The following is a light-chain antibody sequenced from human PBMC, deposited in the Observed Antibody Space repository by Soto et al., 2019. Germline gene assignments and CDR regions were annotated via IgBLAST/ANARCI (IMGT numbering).Light chain of an antibody. V-gene: IGLV2-23*01. J-gene: IGLJ1*01. CDR3: CSYAGNSTPYV. Sequence: QSALTQPASVSGSTGQSITISCTGTSSDVGNYDLVSWYQQHPGKAPKLIIYEGSKRPSGLSNRFSGSKSGNTASLTISGLQAEDEADYYCCSYAGNSTPYVFGTGTKVTVL. CDR2: EGS. CDR1: SSDVGNYDL.